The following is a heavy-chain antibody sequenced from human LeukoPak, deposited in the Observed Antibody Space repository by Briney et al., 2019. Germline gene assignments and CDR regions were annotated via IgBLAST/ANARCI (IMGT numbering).Heavy chain of an antibody. Sequence: RGESLRISCKGSGYSFTSYWISWVRQMPGKGLQWRGRIDPSDSYTNYSPSFQGHVTISADKSISTAYLQWSSLKASDTAMYYCARLELAYCGGDCYSLDYWGQGTLVTVSS. D-gene: IGHD2-21*02. CDR3: ARLELAYCGGDCYSLDY. J-gene: IGHJ4*02. CDR1: GYSFTSYW. V-gene: IGHV5-10-1*01. CDR2: IDPSDSYT.